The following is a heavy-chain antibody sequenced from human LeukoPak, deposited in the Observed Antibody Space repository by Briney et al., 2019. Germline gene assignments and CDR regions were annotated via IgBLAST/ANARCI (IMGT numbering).Heavy chain of an antibody. CDR1: GFTFSSYS. D-gene: IGHD6-19*01. CDR2: ISSSSTI. Sequence: GGSLRLSCAASGFTFSSYSMNWVRQAPGKGLEWVSYISSSSTIYYADSVKGRFTISRDNAKNSLYLQMNSLRAEDTAVYYCARRAVAGTADYWGQGTLVTVSS. J-gene: IGHJ4*02. CDR3: ARRAVAGTADY. V-gene: IGHV3-48*01.